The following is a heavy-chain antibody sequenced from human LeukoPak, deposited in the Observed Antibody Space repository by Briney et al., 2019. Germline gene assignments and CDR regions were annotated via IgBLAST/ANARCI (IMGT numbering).Heavy chain of an antibody. CDR3: ARQVAYTSGRTFDF. Sequence: GSLKISCKGSGYSFTSYWIGWVPQMPGIGLEWIGIIYPGDSDSRYSPSFQGQVTISADKSISTAYLQWSSLKASDTAMYYCARQVAYTSGRTFDFWGQGTLVTVSS. CDR1: GYSFTSYW. D-gene: IGHD6-19*01. V-gene: IGHV5-51*01. J-gene: IGHJ4*02. CDR2: IYPGDSDS.